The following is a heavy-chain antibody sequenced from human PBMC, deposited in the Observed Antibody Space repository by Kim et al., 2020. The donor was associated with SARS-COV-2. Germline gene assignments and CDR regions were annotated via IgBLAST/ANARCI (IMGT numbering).Heavy chain of an antibody. V-gene: IGHV4-34*01. CDR3: ARGIIQFRGVMMFPWYFDL. CDR1: GGSFSGYY. Sequence: SETLSLTCAVYGGSFSGYYWSWIRQPPGKGLEWIGEINHSGSTNYNPSLKSRVTISVDTSKNQFSLKLSSVTAADTAVYYCARGIIQFRGVMMFPWYFDLWGRGTLVTVSS. J-gene: IGHJ2*01. CDR2: INHSGST. D-gene: IGHD3-3*01.